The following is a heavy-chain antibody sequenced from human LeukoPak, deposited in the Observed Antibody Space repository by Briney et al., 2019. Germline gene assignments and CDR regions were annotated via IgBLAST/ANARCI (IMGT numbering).Heavy chain of an antibody. V-gene: IGHV1-8*01. D-gene: IGHD2-2*01. CDR2: MNPNSGNT. J-gene: IGHJ4*02. CDR1: GYTFTSYD. CDR3: ASSHCSSTSCSIGDFDY. Sequence: ASVKVSCKASGYTFTSYDINWVRQATGQGLEWMGWMNPNSGNTGYAQKFQGRVTMTRNTSISTAYMELSSLRSEDTAVYYCASSHCSSTSCSIGDFDYWGQGTLVTVSS.